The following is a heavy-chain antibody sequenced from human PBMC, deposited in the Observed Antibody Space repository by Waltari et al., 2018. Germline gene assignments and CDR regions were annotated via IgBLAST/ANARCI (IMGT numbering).Heavy chain of an antibody. J-gene: IGHJ3*02. D-gene: IGHD6-6*01. Sequence: QITLKESGPTLVKPTQTLTLTCTFSGFSLSTSGVGVGWIRQPPGKALEWLALIYWNDDKRYSPSLKSRLTITKDTSKNQVVLTMTNMEPVDTATYYCAHSWYSSSSLVCAFDIWGQGTMVTVSS. CDR1: GFSLSTSGVG. CDR3: AHSWYSSSSLVCAFDI. CDR2: IYWNDDK. V-gene: IGHV2-5*01.